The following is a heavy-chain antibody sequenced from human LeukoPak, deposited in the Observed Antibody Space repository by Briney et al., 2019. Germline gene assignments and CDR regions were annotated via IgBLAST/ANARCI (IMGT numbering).Heavy chain of an antibody. Sequence: SETLSLTCTVSGGSISSSSYYRSWIRQPPGKGLEWIGYIYYSGSTNYNPSLKSRVTISVDTSKNQFSLNLRSVTAADTAVYYCARGAYDSSGYYHLDYWGQGTLVTVSS. CDR2: IYYSGST. CDR3: ARGAYDSSGYYHLDY. D-gene: IGHD3-22*01. J-gene: IGHJ4*02. CDR1: GGSISSSSYY. V-gene: IGHV4-61*05.